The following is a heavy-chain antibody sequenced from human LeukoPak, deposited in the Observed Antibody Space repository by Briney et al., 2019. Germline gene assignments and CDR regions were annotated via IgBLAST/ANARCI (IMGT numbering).Heavy chain of an antibody. CDR2: ISGSGSNT. J-gene: IGHJ4*02. D-gene: IGHD4-17*01. CDR3: AKDRRNDYAQGLDF. V-gene: IGHV3-23*01. Sequence: GGSLRLSCAASGITFSTYAMSWVRQAPGKGLEWVSVISGSGSNTNYADSVKGRFTISRDNSKNTLHPQMSSLRAEDSAVYYCAKDRRNDYAQGLDFWGQGTLVAVSS. CDR1: GITFSTYA.